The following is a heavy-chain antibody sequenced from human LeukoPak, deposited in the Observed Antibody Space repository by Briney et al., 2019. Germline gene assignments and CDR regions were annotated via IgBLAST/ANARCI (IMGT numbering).Heavy chain of an antibody. CDR1: GFTFSDYY. J-gene: IGHJ4*02. D-gene: IGHD3-22*01. Sequence: GGSLRLSCAASGFTFSDYYMNWIRQAPGKGLEWVSYISTSGSTIYYADSVKGRFTISRDNAKNSLYLQMNSLRAEDTAVYYCARDRDRSGYYYYFDSWGQGTLVTVSS. V-gene: IGHV3-11*01. CDR3: ARDRDRSGYYYYFDS. CDR2: ISTSGSTI.